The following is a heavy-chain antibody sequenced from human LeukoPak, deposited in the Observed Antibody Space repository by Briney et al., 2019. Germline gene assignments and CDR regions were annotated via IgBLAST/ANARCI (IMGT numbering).Heavy chain of an antibody. V-gene: IGHV3-7*01. CDR2: IDGDGTEK. J-gene: IGHJ4*02. CDR1: AFTFNRYW. Sequence: GGSLRLSRAASAFTFNRYWMNWVRQAPGKGLEWVTGIDGDGTEKYYVESVKGRFTISRDNAKKSVYPQMNSLRADDTAVYYCARAITVVDSYWGQGTLVTVSS. CDR3: ARAITVVDSY. D-gene: IGHD2-2*01.